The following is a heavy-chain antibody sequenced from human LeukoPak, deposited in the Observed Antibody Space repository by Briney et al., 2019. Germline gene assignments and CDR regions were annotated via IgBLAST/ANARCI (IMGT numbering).Heavy chain of an antibody. CDR2: ISWNSNSI. Sequence: GGSLRLSCATSGFTFDDYAMHWVRQAPGKGLEWVSGISWNSNSIDYADSVKGRFTVSRDNAKNSLYLQMNSLRAEDTALYYCTKGARDYFDSWGQGTLVTVSS. CDR1: GFTFDDYA. V-gene: IGHV3-9*01. CDR3: TKGARDYFDS. J-gene: IGHJ4*02.